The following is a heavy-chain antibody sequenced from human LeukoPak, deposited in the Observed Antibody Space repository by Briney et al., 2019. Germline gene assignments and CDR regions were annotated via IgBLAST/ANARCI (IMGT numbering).Heavy chain of an antibody. CDR3: ARFPTTGYSSGWYLKMIASALGYMDV. D-gene: IGHD6-19*01. Sequence: SETLSLTCTVSGVSISSYYWSWIRQPPGKGLEWIGCISYSGSTNCNPSLESRVTISVDTSKHQFSLKLSSVTAADTAVYYCARFPTTGYSSGWYLKMIASALGYMDVWGQGTTVTVSS. CDR1: GVSISSYY. CDR2: ISYSGST. J-gene: IGHJ6*02. V-gene: IGHV4-59*01.